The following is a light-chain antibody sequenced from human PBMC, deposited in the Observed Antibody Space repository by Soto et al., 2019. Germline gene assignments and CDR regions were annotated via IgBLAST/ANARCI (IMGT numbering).Light chain of an antibody. CDR1: QSVDSN. J-gene: IGKJ1*01. V-gene: IGKV3-15*01. CDR2: GAS. CDR3: QQYNNWPTWT. Sequence: EIVMTQSPATLSVSPGERATLSCRASQSVDSNLAWYQQKPGQAPRLLVYGASTRATDIPARFSGSGSGTEFTLTISGLQSEGFAVYYCQQYNNWPTWTFGQGTKVEIK.